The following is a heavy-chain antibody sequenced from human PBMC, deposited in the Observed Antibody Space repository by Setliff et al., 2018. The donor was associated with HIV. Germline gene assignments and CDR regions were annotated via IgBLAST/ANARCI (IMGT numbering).Heavy chain of an antibody. CDR3: AKGRSGYYNFDS. Sequence: GESLKISCAASGFTFSASTMHWVRQASGKGLEWVGRIRTKPNAFATAYAASVRGRFTISRDDSKNTAYLQMNSLKSEDAAVYYCAKGRSGYYNFDSWGQGTLVTVSS. CDR1: GFTFSAST. D-gene: IGHD3-22*01. V-gene: IGHV3-73*01. CDR2: IRTKPNAFAT. J-gene: IGHJ4*02.